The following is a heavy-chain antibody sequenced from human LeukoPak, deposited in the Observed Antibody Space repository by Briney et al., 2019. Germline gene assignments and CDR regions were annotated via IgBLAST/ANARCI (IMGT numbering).Heavy chain of an antibody. CDR1: GFTFSSYG. CDR2: ISGSGGST. D-gene: IGHD2-15*01. V-gene: IGHV3-23*01. Sequence: GGSLRLSCAASGFTFSSYGMSWVRQAPGKGLEWVSAISGSGGSTYYADSVKGRFTISRDNSKNTLYLQMNSLRAEDTAVYYCAKDYCSGGSCYSDAFDIWGQRTMVTVSS. J-gene: IGHJ3*02. CDR3: AKDYCSGGSCYSDAFDI.